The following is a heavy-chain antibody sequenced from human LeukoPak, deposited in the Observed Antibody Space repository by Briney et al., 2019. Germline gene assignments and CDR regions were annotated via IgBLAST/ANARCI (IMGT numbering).Heavy chain of an antibody. CDR2: ISTSSSYI. V-gene: IGHV3-21*01. D-gene: IGHD3-10*01. CDR3: ATELIHYYASGAKT. CDR1: GFSFTTSS. J-gene: IGHJ5*02. Sequence: GGSLRLSCAASGFSFTTSSMNGVRQAPGKGLEWVSSISTSSSYIYFADSMKGRFTISRDNAKNSLYLQMNSLRAEDTAVYFCATELIHYYASGAKTWGQGTLVTVSS.